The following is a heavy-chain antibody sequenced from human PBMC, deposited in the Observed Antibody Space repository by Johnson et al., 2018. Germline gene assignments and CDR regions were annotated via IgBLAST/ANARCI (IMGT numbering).Heavy chain of an antibody. CDR2: ISGSGGST. CDR1: GFTFSSYA. D-gene: IGHD6-13*01. CDR3: AKRFMQQLGFYYYYYMDV. V-gene: IGHV3-23*01. Sequence: EVQLLETGGGLVQXGGSLRLSCAASGFTFSSYAMSWVRQAPGKGLEWVSAISGSGGSTYYADSVKGRFTISRDNSKNTLYLQMNSLRAEDTAVYYCAKRFMQQLGFYYYYYMDVWGKGTTVTVSS. J-gene: IGHJ6*03.